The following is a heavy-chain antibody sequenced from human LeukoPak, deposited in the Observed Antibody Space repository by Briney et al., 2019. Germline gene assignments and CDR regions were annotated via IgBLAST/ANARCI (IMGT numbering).Heavy chain of an antibody. CDR3: AKEWKYSSSWYQYYFDS. D-gene: IGHD6-13*01. V-gene: IGHV3-23*01. CDR2: ISDSGGTT. CDR1: GFTFSSYA. J-gene: IGHJ4*02. Sequence: GGSLRLSCAASGFTFSSYAMSWVRQAPGKGLEWVSTISDSGGTTYYADSVKGRFTISRDNSKNTLYLQMNSLRAEDTAVYYCAKEWKYSSSWYQYYFDSWGQGTLVTVSS.